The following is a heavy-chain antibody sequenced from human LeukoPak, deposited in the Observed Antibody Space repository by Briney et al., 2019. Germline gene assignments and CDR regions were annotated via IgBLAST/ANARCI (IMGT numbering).Heavy chain of an antibody. J-gene: IGHJ3*02. CDR1: GGTFSSYA. D-gene: IGHD3-9*01. V-gene: IGHV1-69*13. CDR3: AREPLHYDILTGYYRIDHDAFDI. CDR2: IIPIFGTA. Sequence: GASVKVSCKASGGTFSSYAISWVRQAPGQGLEWMGGIIPIFGTANYAQKFQGRVTITADESTSTAYMELSSLRSEDTAVYYCAREPLHYDILTGYYRIDHDAFDIWGQGTMVTVSS.